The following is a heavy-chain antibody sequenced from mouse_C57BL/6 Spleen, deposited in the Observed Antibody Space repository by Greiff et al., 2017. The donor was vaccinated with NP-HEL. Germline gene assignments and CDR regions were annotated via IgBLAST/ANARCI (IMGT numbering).Heavy chain of an antibody. CDR1: GYAFSSYW. CDR3: ARGVTTVVASRFDY. J-gene: IGHJ2*01. D-gene: IGHD1-1*01. V-gene: IGHV1-80*01. Sequence: QVQLQQSGAELVKPGASVKISCKASGYAFSSYWMNWVKQRPGKGLEWIGQIYPGDGDTNYNGKFKGKATLTADKSSSTAYMQLSSLTSEDSAVYFCARGVTTVVASRFDYWGQGTTLTVSS. CDR2: IYPGDGDT.